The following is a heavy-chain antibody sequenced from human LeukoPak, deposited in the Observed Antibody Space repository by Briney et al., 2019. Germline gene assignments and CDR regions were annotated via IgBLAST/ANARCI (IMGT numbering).Heavy chain of an antibody. CDR2: IYYSGST. CDR3: ARDLRGLVGGATGYFDY. V-gene: IGHV4-59*01. CDR1: GGSFSGYY. Sequence: SETLSLTCAVYGGSFSGYYWSWIRQPPGKGLEWIGYIYYSGSTNYNPSLKSRVTISVDTSKNQFSLKLSSVTAADTAVYYCARDLRGLVGGATGYFDYWGQGTLVTVSS. J-gene: IGHJ4*02. D-gene: IGHD1-26*01.